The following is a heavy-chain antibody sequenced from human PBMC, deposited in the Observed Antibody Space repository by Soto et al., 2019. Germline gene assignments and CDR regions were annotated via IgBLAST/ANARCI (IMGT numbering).Heavy chain of an antibody. CDR2: INHGGTT. Sequence: QVQLQQWGAGLLKPSETLSLSCAVSGGSLRGYNWNWIRQSPGKGLEWIGEINHGGTTNYNQSINSRVIISVATSNNHFSLKLNSVSAADTAVYFCARGGAQAFRGSGTYHFGYGMDVWGQGIAVTVSS. D-gene: IGHD3-10*01. CDR3: ARGGAQAFRGSGTYHFGYGMDV. CDR1: GGSLRGYN. J-gene: IGHJ6*02. V-gene: IGHV4-34*02.